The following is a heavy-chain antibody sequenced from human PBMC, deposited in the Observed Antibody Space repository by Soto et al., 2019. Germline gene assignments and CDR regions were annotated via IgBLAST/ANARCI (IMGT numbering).Heavy chain of an antibody. CDR3: AGVGDNNWFDP. CDR1: GDSVSSNRAV. J-gene: IGHJ5*02. Sequence: SQTLSLTCAISGDSVSSNRAVWNWIRQAPSRGLEWLGRIYYRSKWYNDYAVSVQSRITINPDTAKNQFSLQLNSVTPEDTAVYYCAGVGDNNWFDPWGQGTLVTVSS. CDR2: IYYRSKWYN. D-gene: IGHD4-17*01. V-gene: IGHV6-1*01.